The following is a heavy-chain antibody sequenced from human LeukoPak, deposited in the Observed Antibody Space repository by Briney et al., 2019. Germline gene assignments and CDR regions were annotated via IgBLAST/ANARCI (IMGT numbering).Heavy chain of an antibody. CDR1: GGSISSGGYY. J-gene: IGHJ6*02. CDR2: IYYSGST. D-gene: IGHD4-17*01. CDR3: ARRRGWVTTTGYYYYGMDV. Sequence: SQTLSLTCTVSGGSISSGGYYWSWIRQHPGKGPEWIGYIYYSGSTYYNPSLKSRVTISVDTSKNQFSLKLSSVTAADTAVYYCARRRGWVTTTGYYYYGMDVWGQGTTVTVSS. V-gene: IGHV4-31*03.